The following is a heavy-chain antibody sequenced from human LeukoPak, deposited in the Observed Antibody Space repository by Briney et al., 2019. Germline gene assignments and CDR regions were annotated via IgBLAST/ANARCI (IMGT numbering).Heavy chain of an antibody. CDR3: ARSTSRGRYFDWPTEFDY. CDR2: ISSSGSTI. V-gene: IGHV3-11*01. Sequence: PGGSLRLSCAASGFTFSDYYMSWIRQAPGKGLEWVSYISSSGSTICYADSVKGRFTISRDNAKNSLYLQMNSLRAEDTAVYYCARSTSRGRYFDWPTEFDYWGQGTLVTVSS. J-gene: IGHJ4*02. D-gene: IGHD3-9*01. CDR1: GFTFSDYY.